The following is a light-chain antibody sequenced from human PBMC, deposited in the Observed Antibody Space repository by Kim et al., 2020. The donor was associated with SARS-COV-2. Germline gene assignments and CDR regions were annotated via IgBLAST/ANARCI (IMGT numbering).Light chain of an antibody. CDR3: QQSYGTPNT. V-gene: IGKV1-39*01. CDR2: TAS. CDR1: QSISSY. Sequence: ASVGDRVTITCRASQSISSYLNWYQQKPGKAPKLLIYTASSLQSGVPSRFSGSGSETDFTLTISSLQPEDFATYYCQQSYGTPNTFGQGTKVDIK. J-gene: IGKJ1*01.